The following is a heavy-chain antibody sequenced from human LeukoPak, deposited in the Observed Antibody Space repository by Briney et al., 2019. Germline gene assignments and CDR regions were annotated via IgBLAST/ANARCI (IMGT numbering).Heavy chain of an antibody. CDR1: GFTFSSHG. Sequence: GGSLRLSCAASGFTFSSHGMHWVRQAPGKGLEWVAFIRYDGSNKYYADSVKGRFTISRDNSKNTLYLQMNSLRAEDTAVYYCANTPRIEEGGTRDYWGQGTLVTVSS. J-gene: IGHJ4*02. CDR2: IRYDGSNK. CDR3: ANTPRIEEGGTRDY. D-gene: IGHD6-19*01. V-gene: IGHV3-30*02.